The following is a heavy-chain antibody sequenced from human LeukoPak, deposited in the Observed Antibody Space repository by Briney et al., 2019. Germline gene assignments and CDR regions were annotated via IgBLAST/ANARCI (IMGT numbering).Heavy chain of an antibody. Sequence: SETLSLTCTVSGASISSYYWSWIRQPPGKGLEWIGYIFYSGSTNYNPSLKSRVTISVDMSKNQLSLKLTSVTAAHTAVYYCARHAGATMVRGVLVDAFDISGQGTMVTV. CDR3: ARHAGATMVRGVLVDAFDI. CDR1: GASISSYY. J-gene: IGHJ3*02. CDR2: IFYSGST. V-gene: IGHV4-59*08. D-gene: IGHD3-10*01.